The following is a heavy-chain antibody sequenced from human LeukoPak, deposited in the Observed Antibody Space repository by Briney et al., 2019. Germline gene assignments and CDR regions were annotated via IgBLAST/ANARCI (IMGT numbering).Heavy chain of an antibody. V-gene: IGHV3-23*01. Sequence: PGGSLILSCAASGFTFSSYAMSWVRQAPGKGLEWVSAISGSGGSTYYADSVKGRFTISRDNSKNTLYLQMNSLRAEDTAVYYCAKSTEWRGVFDYWGQGTLVTVSS. CDR3: AKSTEWRGVFDY. J-gene: IGHJ4*02. CDR1: GFTFSSYA. CDR2: ISGSGGST. D-gene: IGHD3-3*01.